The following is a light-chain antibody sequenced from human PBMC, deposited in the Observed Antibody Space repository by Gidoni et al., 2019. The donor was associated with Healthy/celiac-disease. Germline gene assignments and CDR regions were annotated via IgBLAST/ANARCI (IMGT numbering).Light chain of an antibody. CDR3: QQRSNWPRGVT. J-gene: IGKJ5*01. CDR2: DAS. V-gene: IGKV3-11*01. CDR1: QSVSSY. Sequence: EIVFTPSPPTLSLCPGERATLSCRASQSVSSYLAWYQQKPGQATRLLSYDASNRATGIPARFSGSGSGTDFTLTISSLEPEDCAVYYCQQRSNWPRGVTFGQGTRLEIK.